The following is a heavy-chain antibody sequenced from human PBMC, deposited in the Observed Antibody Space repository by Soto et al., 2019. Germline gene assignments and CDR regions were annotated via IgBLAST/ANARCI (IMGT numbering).Heavy chain of an antibody. D-gene: IGHD2-2*02. Sequence: PGGSLRLSCVASGFTFSSYGMHWVRQAPGKGLEWVAVIWYDGSNKYYADAVKGRFTISRDNSKNTLYLQMNSRRAEDRAVYYYARDDVPVAILGPRWFEPWGQGTLVTVS. CDR2: IWYDGSNK. CDR3: ARDDVPVAILGPRWFEP. CDR1: GFTFSSYG. V-gene: IGHV3-33*01. J-gene: IGHJ5*02.